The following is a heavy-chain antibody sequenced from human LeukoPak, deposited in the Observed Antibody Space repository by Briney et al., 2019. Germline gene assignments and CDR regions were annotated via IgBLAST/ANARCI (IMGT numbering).Heavy chain of an antibody. Sequence: GGSLRLSCAASGFTFSSYDMHWVRQATGKGLEWVSAIGTAGDTYYPGSVKGRFTISRENAKNSLYLQMNSLRAGDTAVYYCARVQGLDFRWYFDLRGRGTLVTVSS. CDR1: GFTFSSYD. J-gene: IGHJ2*01. CDR3: ARVQGLDFRWYFDL. CDR2: IGTAGDT. V-gene: IGHV3-13*01.